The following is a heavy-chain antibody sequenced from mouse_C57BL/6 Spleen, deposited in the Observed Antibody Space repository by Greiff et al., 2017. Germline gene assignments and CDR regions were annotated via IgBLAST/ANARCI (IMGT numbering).Heavy chain of an antibody. CDR1: GFTFSSYA. V-gene: IGHV5-4*01. CDR2: IRDGGSYT. D-gene: IGHD1-1*01. J-gene: IGHJ4*01. Sequence: EVHLVESGGGLVKPGGSLKLSCAASGFTFSSYAMSWVRQTPEKRLEWVATIRDGGSYTYYPDNVKGRFTISRDNAKNKLYLQMSHLKSEDTAMYYCASYYYGSSYVRAMDYWGQGTSVTVSS. CDR3: ASYYYGSSYVRAMDY.